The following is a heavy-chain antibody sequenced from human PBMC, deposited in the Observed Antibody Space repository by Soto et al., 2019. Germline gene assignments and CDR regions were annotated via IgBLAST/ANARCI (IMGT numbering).Heavy chain of an antibody. J-gene: IGHJ4*02. CDR2: IYYSGST. V-gene: IGHV4-30-4*08. D-gene: IGHD6-6*01. CDR3: VRVWSSIAVRAVDY. CDR1: GGSISSGDYY. Sequence: QVQLQESGPGLVKPSQTLSLTCTVSGGSISSGDYYCSWIRQPPGKGLEWSGYIYYSGSTYYNPSLMSRVTLALDTSKTHFTLKLRSVTGAVTAVYYCVRVWSSIAVRAVDYWGQGTLVTVSS.